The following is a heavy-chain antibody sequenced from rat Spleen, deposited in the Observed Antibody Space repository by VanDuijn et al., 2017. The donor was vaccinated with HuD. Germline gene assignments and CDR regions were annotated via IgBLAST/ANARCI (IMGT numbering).Heavy chain of an antibody. J-gene: IGHJ2*01. D-gene: IGHD4-2*01. CDR1: GFTFSSYD. CDR3: ATGGDGPLGAY. Sequence: EVQLVESDGGLVQPGRSLKLSCAASGFTFSSYDMAWVRQAPTKGLEWVASISPSGSRIYYRDSVKGRFTVSRDNAKSTLYLQMDSRRSEDTATYYCATGGDGPLGAYWGQGVMVTVSS. CDR2: ISPSGSRI. V-gene: IGHV5S23*01.